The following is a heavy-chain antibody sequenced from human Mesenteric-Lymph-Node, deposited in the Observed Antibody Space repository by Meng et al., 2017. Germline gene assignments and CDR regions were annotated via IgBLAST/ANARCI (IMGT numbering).Heavy chain of an antibody. Sequence: GESLKISCEGSGFSNTYWMHWVRQAPGKGLVWVSRINVEGSKINYADSVKGRFTISRDNAKNTLHMQMNSLRGEDTAVYYCARDGYSYGFGAFDIWGQGAMVTVSS. CDR2: INVEGSKI. D-gene: IGHD5-18*01. J-gene: IGHJ3*02. CDR1: GFSNTYW. CDR3: ARDGYSYGFGAFDI. V-gene: IGHV3-74*01.